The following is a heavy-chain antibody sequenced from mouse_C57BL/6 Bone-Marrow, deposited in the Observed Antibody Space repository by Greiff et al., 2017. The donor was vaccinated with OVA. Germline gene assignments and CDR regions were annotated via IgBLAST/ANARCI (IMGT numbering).Heavy chain of an antibody. D-gene: IGHD1-1*01. CDR1: GFTFSDYY. CDR2: ISNGGGST. J-gene: IGHJ1*03. CDR3: ASYGRWYFDV. Sequence: EVKLVESGGGLVQPGGSLKLSCAASGFTFSDYYMYWVRQTPEKRLEWVAYISNGGGSTYYPDTVKGRFTISRDNAKNTLYLQMSRLKSEDTAMYYCASYGRWYFDVWGTGTTVTVSS. V-gene: IGHV5-12*01.